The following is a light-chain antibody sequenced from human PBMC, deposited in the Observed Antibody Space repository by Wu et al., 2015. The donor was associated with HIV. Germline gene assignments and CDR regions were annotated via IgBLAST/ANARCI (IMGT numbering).Light chain of an antibody. CDR2: AAS. CDR3: QKYNTAPWT. V-gene: IGKV1-6*01. CDR1: QAIRND. Sequence: AIQMTQSPSSLSASVGDTVTITCRASQAIRNDLGWYQQKPGKPPKVLISAASSLQNGVPSRFSGSGSGTDFTLTISGLQPEDLATYYCQKYNTAPWTFGQGTKVEMK. J-gene: IGKJ1*01.